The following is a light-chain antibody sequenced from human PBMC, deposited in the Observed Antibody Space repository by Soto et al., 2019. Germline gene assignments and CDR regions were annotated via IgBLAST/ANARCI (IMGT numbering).Light chain of an antibody. CDR2: AAS. CDR1: QSISNY. V-gene: IGKV1-39*01. J-gene: IGKJ4*01. CDR3: QQSYSPSLT. Sequence: DIQMTQSPSSLSASVGDRVTITCRASQSISNYLNWYQQKPGKAPKLLISAASNLHSGVPSSFSGSGSGTDFTLTISSLQPEDFATYYCQQSYSPSLTFGGWTRVEIK.